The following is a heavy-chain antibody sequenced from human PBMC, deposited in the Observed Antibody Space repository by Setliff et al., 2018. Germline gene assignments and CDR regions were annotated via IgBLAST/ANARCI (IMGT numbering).Heavy chain of an antibody. CDR3: AKGSSGWFGLCDY. D-gene: IGHD6-19*01. J-gene: IGHJ4*02. CDR1: GFTVSSNY. V-gene: IGHV3-7*01. Sequence: GESLKISCAASGFTVSSNYMSWVRQAPGKGLEWVANIKQDGSEKYYVDSVKGRFTISRDNAKNSLYLQMNSLRAEDTAVYYCAKGSSGWFGLCDYWGQGTLVTVSS. CDR2: IKQDGSEK.